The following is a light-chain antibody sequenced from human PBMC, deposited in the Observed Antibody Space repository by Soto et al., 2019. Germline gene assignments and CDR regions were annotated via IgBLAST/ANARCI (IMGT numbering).Light chain of an antibody. J-gene: IGKJ4*01. CDR1: QSVSTY. CDR3: QQRGNWPLT. CDR2: DAS. Sequence: EIVLTQSPATLSLSPGERATLSCRASQSVSTYLAWYQQKPGQAPRLVIHDASDRATGIPARFSGNGSGTDFTLTISSLEPEDFAVYYCQQRGNWPLTFGGGTKLEIK. V-gene: IGKV3-11*01.